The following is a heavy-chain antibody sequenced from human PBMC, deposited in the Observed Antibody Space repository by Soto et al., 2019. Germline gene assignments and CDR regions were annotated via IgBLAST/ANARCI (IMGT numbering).Heavy chain of an antibody. D-gene: IGHD4-17*01. CDR1: GFTFSSYA. CDR2: ISGSGGST. J-gene: IGHJ4*02. V-gene: IGHV3-23*01. Sequence: PGGSLRLSCAASGFTFSSYAMNWGRQAPGKGLEWVSAISGSGGSTYYADSVKGRFTISRDSSKNTLYLQMNSLRAEDTAVYYCARDLPAVRQGLYFDYWGKGTLVTVSS. CDR3: ARDLPAVRQGLYFDY.